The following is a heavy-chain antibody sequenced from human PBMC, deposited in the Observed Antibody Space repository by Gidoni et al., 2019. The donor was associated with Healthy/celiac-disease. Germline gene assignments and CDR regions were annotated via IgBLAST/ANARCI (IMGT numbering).Heavy chain of an antibody. V-gene: IGHV1-2*04. CDR1: GYTFTGYY. J-gene: IGHJ3*02. CDR2: INPNSGGT. CDR3: ARTAGTGYYDSSGYKEGDAFDI. Sequence: QVQLVQSGAEVKKPGASVKVSCKASGYTFTGYYMHWVRQAPGQGLEWMGWINPNSGGTNDAQKFQGWVTMTRDTSISTAYMELSRLRSDDTAVYYCARTAGTGYYDSSGYKEGDAFDIWGQGTMVTVSS. D-gene: IGHD3-22*01.